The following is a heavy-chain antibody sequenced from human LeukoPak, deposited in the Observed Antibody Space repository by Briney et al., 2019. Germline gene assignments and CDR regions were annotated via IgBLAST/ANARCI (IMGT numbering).Heavy chain of an antibody. D-gene: IGHD3-3*01. CDR3: ARGLRITIFGVVIPTGNWFDP. Sequence: SETLSLTCAVYGGSFSGYYWSWIRQPPGKGLEWIGEINHSGGTNYNPSLKSRVTISVDTSKNQFSLKLSSVTAADTAVYYCARGLRITIFGVVIPTGNWFDPWGQGTLVTVSS. CDR2: INHSGGT. J-gene: IGHJ5*02. V-gene: IGHV4-34*01. CDR1: GGSFSGYY.